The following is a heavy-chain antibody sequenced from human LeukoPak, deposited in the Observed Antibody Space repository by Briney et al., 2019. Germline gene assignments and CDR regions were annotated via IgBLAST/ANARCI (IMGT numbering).Heavy chain of an antibody. CDR3: ASHYNWNPRYYYYYYYMDV. D-gene: IGHD1-20*01. Sequence: SGGSLRLSCAASGFTFSSYEMNWVRQAPGKGLEWVSYISSSGSTIYYADSVKGRFTISRDNAKNSLYLQMNSLRAEDTAVYYCASHYNWNPRYYYYYYYMDVWGKGTTVTVSS. CDR2: ISSSGSTI. V-gene: IGHV3-48*03. J-gene: IGHJ6*03. CDR1: GFTFSSYE.